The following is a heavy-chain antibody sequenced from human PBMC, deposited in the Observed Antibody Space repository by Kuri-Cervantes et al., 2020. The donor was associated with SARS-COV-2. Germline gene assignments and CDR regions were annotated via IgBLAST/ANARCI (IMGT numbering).Heavy chain of an antibody. CDR2: IIPTFDTA. D-gene: IGHD2-8*02. Sequence: SVKVSCKASGGTFSSYSVNWVRQAPGQGLEWMGRIIPTFDTATYEQKFQGRVIFTADESSSTAYMEVNSLTSEDTAVYFCARSQGYCTANSCSWNWFDPWGQGTQVTVSS. CDR3: ARSQGYCTANSCSWNWFDP. CDR1: GGTFSSYS. J-gene: IGHJ5*02. V-gene: IGHV1-69*13.